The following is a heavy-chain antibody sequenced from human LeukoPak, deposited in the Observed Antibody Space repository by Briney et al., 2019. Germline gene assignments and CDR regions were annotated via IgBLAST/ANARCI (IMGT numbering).Heavy chain of an antibody. V-gene: IGHV3-30*18. D-gene: IGHD2-15*01. CDR3: AKDWAALDY. J-gene: IGHJ4*02. Sequence: GRSLRLSCAASGFTFSSYGMHWVRQAPGKGLEWVAVISYDGSNKYYADSVKGRFTISRDNSKNTLYLQMNSLRAEDTAVYYCAKDWAALDYWGQGTLVTVSS. CDR1: GFTFSSYG. CDR2: ISYDGSNK.